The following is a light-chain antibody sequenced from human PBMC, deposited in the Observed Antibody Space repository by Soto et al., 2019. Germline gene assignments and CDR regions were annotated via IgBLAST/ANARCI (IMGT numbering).Light chain of an antibody. Sequence: EIVLTQSPATLSLSPGERATLSCRASQSVSSYLAWYQQKPGQAPRLLIYDASNRATGIPARFSGSGSGTDFTLTISSLEPEDVAVYYCQQRSNWLTFGQGTRLAIK. CDR2: DAS. CDR1: QSVSSY. J-gene: IGKJ5*01. V-gene: IGKV3-11*01. CDR3: QQRSNWLT.